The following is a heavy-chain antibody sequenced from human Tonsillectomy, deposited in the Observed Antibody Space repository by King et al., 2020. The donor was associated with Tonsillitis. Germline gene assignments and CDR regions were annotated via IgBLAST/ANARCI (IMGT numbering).Heavy chain of an antibody. CDR2: ISYDGNNK. CDR3: AGVDYDSSFGPL. J-gene: IGHJ4*02. V-gene: IGHV3-30*04. CDR1: GFTFSNHA. D-gene: IGHD3-22*01. Sequence: VQLVESGGGVVQPGRSLRLSCAASGFTFSNHAMHWVRQAPGKGLEWVAVISYDGNNKYYADSVKGRFTISRDNSKNTVYLQINTLRAEDTAVYYCAGVDYDSSFGPLWGQGTLVTVSS.